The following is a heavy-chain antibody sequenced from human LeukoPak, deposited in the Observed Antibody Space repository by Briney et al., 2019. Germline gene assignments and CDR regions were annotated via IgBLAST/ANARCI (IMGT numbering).Heavy chain of an antibody. CDR2: IRNKANSYTT. Sequence: PGGSLRLSCAASGFTFSDHYMDWVRQAPGKGLEWVDRIRNKANSYTTEYAASVKGRFTISRDDSKNSLYLQMNSLKCEDTAVYYCAREWDSGSYYLGYFDYWGQGTLVTVSS. D-gene: IGHD1-26*01. CDR3: AREWDSGSYYLGYFDY. J-gene: IGHJ4*02. V-gene: IGHV3-72*01. CDR1: GFTFSDHY.